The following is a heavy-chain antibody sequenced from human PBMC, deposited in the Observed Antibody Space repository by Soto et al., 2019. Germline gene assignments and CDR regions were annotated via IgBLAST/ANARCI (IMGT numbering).Heavy chain of an antibody. V-gene: IGHV3-23*01. J-gene: IGHJ4*02. CDR1: GFTFSSYA. D-gene: IGHD2-15*01. Sequence: GGSLRLSCAASGFTFSSYAMSWVRQAPGKGLEWVSAISGSGGSTYYADSVKGRFTISRDNSKNTLYLQMNSLRAEDTAVYYCANPGYCSGGSCYSTPTWGYWGQGTLVTVSS. CDR3: ANPGYCSGGSCYSTPTWGY. CDR2: ISGSGGST.